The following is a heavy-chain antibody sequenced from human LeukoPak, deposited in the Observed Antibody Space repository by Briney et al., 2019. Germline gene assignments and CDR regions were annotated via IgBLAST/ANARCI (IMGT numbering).Heavy chain of an antibody. D-gene: IGHD1-26*01. CDR3: ARESRRVGEGDFDF. Sequence: PGGSLRLSCAASGFTFSSYSMNWVRQAPGKGLEWVSSVSSSSSYIYYADSVKGRFTIFRDNAKNSLYLQMNSLRAEDTAVYYCARESRRVGEGDFDFWGQGTLVTVSS. CDR2: VSSSSSYI. V-gene: IGHV3-21*01. J-gene: IGHJ4*02. CDR1: GFTFSSYS.